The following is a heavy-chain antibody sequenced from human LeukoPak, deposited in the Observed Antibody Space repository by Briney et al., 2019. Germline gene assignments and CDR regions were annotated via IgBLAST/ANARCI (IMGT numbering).Heavy chain of an antibody. Sequence: GGSLRLSCAASGFTFSSYAMSWVRQAPGKGLEWVSTITDGGGTTFYADSVRGRFTISRDNFKDTVYLQMNSLRAEDTAVYYCTKLWRGSHPRYFDHWGQGTLVTVSS. CDR1: GFTFSSYA. CDR2: ITDGGGTT. V-gene: IGHV3-23*01. CDR3: TKLWRGSHPRYFDH. J-gene: IGHJ4*02. D-gene: IGHD1-26*01.